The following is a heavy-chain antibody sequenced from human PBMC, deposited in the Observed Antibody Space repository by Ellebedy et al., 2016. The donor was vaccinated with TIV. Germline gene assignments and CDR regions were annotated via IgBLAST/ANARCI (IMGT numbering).Heavy chain of an antibody. D-gene: IGHD4-23*01. CDR1: GVSISGYY. CDR3: AAYYGGRFDY. V-gene: IGHV4-59*01. J-gene: IGHJ4*02. CDR2: IHYTGTT. Sequence: MPSETLSLTCTVSGVSISGYYWSWVRQPPGKGLEWIGYIHYTGTTNYNPSLESRVAISIDTSENQFSLRLSSVTAADTAVYYCAAYYGGRFDYWGQGTLVTVSS.